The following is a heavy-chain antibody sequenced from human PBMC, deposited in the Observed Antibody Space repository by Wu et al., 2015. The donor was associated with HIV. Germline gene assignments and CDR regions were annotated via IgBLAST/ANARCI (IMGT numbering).Heavy chain of an antibody. Sequence: QVRLVQSGVEVKETGASVKVSCEISGYTFTNFGISWVRQAPGQGLEWMGRIIPIFGTPNYAQKFQGRVTITADESTSTAYMELSSLRSEDTAVYYCARGQSIAGADLFDYWGQGTLVTVSS. V-gene: IGHV1-69*13. CDR1: GYTFTNFG. CDR3: ARGQSIAGADLFDY. CDR2: IIPIFGTP. D-gene: IGHD6-19*01. J-gene: IGHJ4*02.